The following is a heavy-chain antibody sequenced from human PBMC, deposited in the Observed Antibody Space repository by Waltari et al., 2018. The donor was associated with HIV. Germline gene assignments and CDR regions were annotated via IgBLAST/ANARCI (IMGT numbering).Heavy chain of an antibody. CDR3: ARAREAMWDQGYFDL. J-gene: IGHJ2*01. Sequence: QVQLQESGPGLVKPSETLSLTCAVSGYSISSGYYWGWIRQPPGKGLECIGSIYHSGCTYYNPSLRSRITISVDTSDNQCSLKLSSVTAADTAVYYCARAREAMWDQGYFDLWGRGTLVTVSS. CDR2: IYHSGCT. D-gene: IGHD1-26*01. CDR1: GYSISSGYY. V-gene: IGHV4-38-2*01.